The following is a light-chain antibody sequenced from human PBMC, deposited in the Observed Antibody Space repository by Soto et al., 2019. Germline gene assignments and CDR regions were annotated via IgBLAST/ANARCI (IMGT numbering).Light chain of an antibody. J-gene: IGLJ2*01. Sequence: QLVLTQPPSASGTPGQRVTISCSGSSSNIESNFVYWYQQFPGTAPRLLIYRNNQRPSGVPDRFSGSKSGTSASLAISALRSEDEADYYCTAWDDSLRGLLFGGGTKVTVL. CDR3: TAWDDSLRGLL. CDR1: SSNIESNF. V-gene: IGLV1-47*01. CDR2: RNN.